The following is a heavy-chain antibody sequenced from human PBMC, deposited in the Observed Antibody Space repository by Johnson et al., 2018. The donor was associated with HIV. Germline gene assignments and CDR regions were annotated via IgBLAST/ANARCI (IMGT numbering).Heavy chain of an antibody. CDR2: IYSGDRT. Sequence: VQLVESGGGLVQPGGSLRLSCAASGFTVSSNYMSWVRQAPGKGLEWVSVIYSGDRTYSAVSVKGRFTISRDSSKNTLFLQMNSLRVEDTAIYYCARDFTAVYCGGDCYAFDIWGQGTMVSVSS. J-gene: IGHJ3*02. CDR3: ARDFTAVYCGGDCYAFDI. CDR1: GFTVSSNY. D-gene: IGHD2-21*02. V-gene: IGHV3-66*01.